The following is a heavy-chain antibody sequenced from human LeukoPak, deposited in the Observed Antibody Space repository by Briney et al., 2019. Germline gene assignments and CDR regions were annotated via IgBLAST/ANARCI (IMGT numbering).Heavy chain of an antibody. Sequence: AGGSLRLSCAASGFRFDSFYMGWIRQVPGKGLDYIALISASGAVPYYAESVKGRFTISRDNAKNSVSLQKNSLSADDTAIYYCARSLIVASEDYWGQGTQVTVSS. J-gene: IGHJ4*02. CDR2: ISASGAVP. V-gene: IGHV3-11*04. CDR3: ARSLIVASEDY. D-gene: IGHD3-22*01. CDR1: GFRFDSFY.